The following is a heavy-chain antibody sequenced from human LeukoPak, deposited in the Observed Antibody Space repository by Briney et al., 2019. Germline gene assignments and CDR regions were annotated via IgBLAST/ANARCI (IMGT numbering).Heavy chain of an antibody. CDR2: IRHDGSDK. CDR3: ARGGHREKEF. V-gene: IGHV3-7*01. CDR1: GFTFSNYW. D-gene: IGHD3-10*01. Sequence: GGSLRLSCSASGFTFSNYWMTWVRQSPGKGLEWVAIIRHDGSDKYCVDSVKGRFTISRDNAKNSLYLQMSSLRAEDTAVYYCARGGHREKEFWGQGTLVTVSS. J-gene: IGHJ4*02.